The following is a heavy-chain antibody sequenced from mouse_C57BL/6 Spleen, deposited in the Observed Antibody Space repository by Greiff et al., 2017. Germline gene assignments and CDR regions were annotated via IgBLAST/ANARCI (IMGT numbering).Heavy chain of an antibody. CDR1: GFNIKDDY. V-gene: IGHV14-4*01. CDR2: IDPENGDT. CDR3: TTFCDSSY. Sequence: VQLQQSGAELVRPGASVKLSCTASGFNIKDDYMHWVKQRPEQGLEWIGWIDPENGDTEYASKFQGKATITADTSSNTAYLQLSSLTSEDTAVYYCTTFCDSSYWGQGTLVTVSA. J-gene: IGHJ3*01. D-gene: IGHD2-4*01.